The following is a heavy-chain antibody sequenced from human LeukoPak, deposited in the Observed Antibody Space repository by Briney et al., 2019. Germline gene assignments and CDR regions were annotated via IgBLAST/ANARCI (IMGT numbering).Heavy chain of an antibody. J-gene: IGHJ4*02. D-gene: IGHD4-23*01. Sequence: ASVKVSCKASGYTFTSYGISWVRQAPGQGLEWMGWISAYNGNTNYAQKLQGRVTMTTDTSTSTAYIELRSLRSDDTAVYYCAREAYGGNSGVDYWGQGTLVTVSS. CDR2: ISAYNGNT. CDR3: AREAYGGNSGVDY. V-gene: IGHV1-18*01. CDR1: GYTFTSYG.